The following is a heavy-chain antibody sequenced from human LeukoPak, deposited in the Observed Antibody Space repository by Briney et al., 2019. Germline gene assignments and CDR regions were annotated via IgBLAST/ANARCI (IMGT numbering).Heavy chain of an antibody. CDR2: IYYSGST. CDR1: GGSISSGGYY. J-gene: IGHJ3*02. Sequence: SETLSLTCTVSGGSISSGGYYWSWIRQHPGKGLEWIGYIYYSGSTYYNPSLKSRVTISVDTSKNQFSLKLSSVTAADTAVYYCARDHSGSYFGAFDIWGQGTMVTVSS. V-gene: IGHV4-31*03. D-gene: IGHD1-26*01. CDR3: ARDHSGSYFGAFDI.